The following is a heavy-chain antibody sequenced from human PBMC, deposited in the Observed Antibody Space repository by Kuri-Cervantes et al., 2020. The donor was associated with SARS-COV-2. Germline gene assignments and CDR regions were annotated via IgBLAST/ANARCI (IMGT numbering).Heavy chain of an antibody. D-gene: IGHD3-22*01. Sequence: GESLKISCAASGFTVSSNYMSWVRQAPGKGLEWVSSISSSSSYIYYADSVKGRFTISRDNAKNSLYLQMNSLRAEDTAVYYCAKGSSGYFQYYFDYWGQGTLVTVSS. CDR1: GFTVSSNY. V-gene: IGHV3-21*04. J-gene: IGHJ4*02. CDR3: AKGSSGYFQYYFDY. CDR2: ISSSSSYI.